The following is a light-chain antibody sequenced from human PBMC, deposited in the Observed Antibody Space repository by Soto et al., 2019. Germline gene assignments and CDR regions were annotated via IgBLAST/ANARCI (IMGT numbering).Light chain of an antibody. V-gene: IGKV3-15*01. CDR1: QSVSSK. CDR2: DAS. Sequence: EIVMTQSPATLSVSPGERATLSCRASQSVSSKLAWYQQKPGQAPRLLIYDASTRATGIPARFSGSGSGTEFTLTINSLQSEDFAIYYCQQYNNWPPKTFGQGTKVEI. CDR3: QQYNNWPPKT. J-gene: IGKJ1*01.